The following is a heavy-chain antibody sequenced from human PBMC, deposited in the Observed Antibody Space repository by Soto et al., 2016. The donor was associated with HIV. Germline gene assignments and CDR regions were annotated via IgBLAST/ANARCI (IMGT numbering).Heavy chain of an antibody. D-gene: IGHD3-16*01. CDR1: GFTFEDYG. V-gene: IGHV3-20*04. CDR3: ARTGSFDYIWGSYSEYFDY. Sequence: EVHLVESGGGVVRPGGPWRLSCAASGFTFEDYGMSWVRQVPGKGLEWVSGSNWNGGDTGYADSVKGRFTISRDNAKNSLYLQMNSLRAEDTALYYCARTGSFDYIWGSYSEYFDYWGPGNPGSPSPQ. CDR2: SNWNGGDT. J-gene: IGHJ4*02.